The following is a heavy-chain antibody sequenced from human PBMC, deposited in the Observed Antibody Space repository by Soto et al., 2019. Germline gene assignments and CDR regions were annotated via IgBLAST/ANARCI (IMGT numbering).Heavy chain of an antibody. D-gene: IGHD2-21*02. Sequence: QITLKESGPTLVKPTQTLTLTCTFSGFSLSTSGVGVGWIRQPPGKALEWLALIYLDDDKGYSPSLKSRLTITKDTSKNQVVLTMTNMDPVDRATYYCAHSRCGGDCLQSYSSHYYYGMDVWGQGTTVTVSS. CDR3: AHSRCGGDCLQSYSSHYYYGMDV. J-gene: IGHJ6*02. CDR1: GFSLSTSGVG. V-gene: IGHV2-5*02. CDR2: IYLDDDK.